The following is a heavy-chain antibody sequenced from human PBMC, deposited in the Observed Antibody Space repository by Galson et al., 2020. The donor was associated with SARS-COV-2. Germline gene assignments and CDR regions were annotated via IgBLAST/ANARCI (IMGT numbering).Heavy chain of an antibody. V-gene: IGHV3-30*18. CDR3: AKRRQIFALGYGDMDV. CDR2: MSYEGSIK. D-gene: IGHD3-3*01. J-gene: IGHJ6*02. CDR1: GFGFSHFG. Sequence: GGSLRLSCAASGFGFSHFGMHWVRQAPGKGLEWVAVMSYEGSIKYYAASVKGRFTISKDNSKNTLYLQMNSLKIEDTAVYYCAKRRQIFALGYGDMDVWGHGTTVTVSS.